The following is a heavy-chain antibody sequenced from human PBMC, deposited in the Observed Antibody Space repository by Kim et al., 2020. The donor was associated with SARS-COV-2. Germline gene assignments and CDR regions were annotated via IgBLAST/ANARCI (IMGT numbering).Heavy chain of an antibody. V-gene: IGHV5-51*01. CDR1: GYSLTNYW. CDR2: IFPIDSDT. Sequence: GESLKISCKASGYSLTNYWIGWVRQMPGKGLEWVGIIFPIDSDTKFSPSFQGHVSISADKTTSTAYLQWSSLKASDTAIYFCVRSPLLWFGEPTMRYFDHWGQGTPVTVSS. J-gene: IGHJ4*02. D-gene: IGHD3-10*01. CDR3: VRSPLLWFGEPTMRYFDH.